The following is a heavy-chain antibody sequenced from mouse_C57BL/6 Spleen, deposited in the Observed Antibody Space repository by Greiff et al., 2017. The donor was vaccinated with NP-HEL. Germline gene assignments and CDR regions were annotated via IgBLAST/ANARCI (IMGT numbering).Heavy chain of an antibody. CDR1: GYTFTSYW. D-gene: IGHD1-1*01. V-gene: IGHV1-69*01. J-gene: IGHJ1*03. CDR2: IDPSDSYT. Sequence: QVQLQQPGAELVMPGASVKLSCKASGYTFTSYWMHWVKQRPGQGLEWIGEIDPSDSYTNYNQKFKGKSTLTVDKSSSTAYMQLSSLTSEDSAVYYCARSYYYGSSTGYFDVWGTGTTVTVSS. CDR3: ARSYYYGSSTGYFDV.